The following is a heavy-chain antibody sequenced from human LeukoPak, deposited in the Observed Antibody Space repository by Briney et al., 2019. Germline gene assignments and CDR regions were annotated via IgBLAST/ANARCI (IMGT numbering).Heavy chain of an antibody. D-gene: IGHD2-2*01. CDR3: ASQYPYILDGMDV. CDR1: GGTFSSYA. CDR2: IIPIFGTA. V-gene: IGHV1-69*06. J-gene: IGHJ6*04. Sequence: SVKVSCKASGGTFSSYAISWVRQAPGQGLEWMGGIIPIFGTANYAQKFQGRVTITADKSTSTAYMELSSLRSEDTAVYYCASQYPYILDGMDVWGKGTTVTVSP.